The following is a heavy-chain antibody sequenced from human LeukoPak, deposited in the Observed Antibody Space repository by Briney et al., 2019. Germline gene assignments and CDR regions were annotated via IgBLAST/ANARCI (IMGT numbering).Heavy chain of an antibody. V-gene: IGHV4-34*01. D-gene: IGHD6-13*01. Sequence: SETLSLTCAVYGGSFSGYYWSWIRQPPGKGPEWIGEINHSGSTNYNPSLKSRVTISVDTSKNQFSLKLSSVTAADTAVYYCASGGITATGTSRYGWFDPWGQGTLVTVSS. CDR1: GGSFSGYY. CDR3: ASGGITATGTSRYGWFDP. J-gene: IGHJ5*02. CDR2: INHSGST.